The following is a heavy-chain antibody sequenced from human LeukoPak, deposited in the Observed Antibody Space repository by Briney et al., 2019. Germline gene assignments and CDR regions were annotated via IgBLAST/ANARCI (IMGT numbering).Heavy chain of an antibody. V-gene: IGHV3-33*01. Sequence: GGSLRLSRAASGFTFSSYGMHWVRQAPGKGLEWVAVIWYDGSNKYYADSVKGRFTISRDNSKNTLYLQMNSLRAEDTAVYYCARDHVVVRGELSDAFDIWGQGTMVTVSS. CDR1: GFTFSSYG. J-gene: IGHJ3*02. CDR2: IWYDGSNK. CDR3: ARDHVVVRGELSDAFDI. D-gene: IGHD3-10*01.